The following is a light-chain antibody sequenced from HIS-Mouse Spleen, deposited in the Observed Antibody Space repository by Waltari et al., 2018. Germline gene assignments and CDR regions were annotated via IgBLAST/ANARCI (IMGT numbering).Light chain of an antibody. Sequence: QSALTQPASVSGSPGQSITIPCTGTSSDLGSYNLVSWTQQHPGKAPKLMIYEGSKRPSGVSNRFSGSKSGNTASLTISGLQAEDEADYYCCSYAGSSTYWVFGGGTKLTVL. V-gene: IGLV2-23*01. CDR1: SSDLGSYNL. CDR2: EGS. CDR3: CSYAGSSTYWV. J-gene: IGLJ3*02.